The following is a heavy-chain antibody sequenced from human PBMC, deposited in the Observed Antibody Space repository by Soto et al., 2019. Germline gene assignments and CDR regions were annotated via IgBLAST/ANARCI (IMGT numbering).Heavy chain of an antibody. J-gene: IGHJ6*02. CDR1: GYTFTNYG. D-gene: IGHD3-10*01. Sequence: QVQLVQSGDEVKKPGASVKVSCKASGYTFTNYGISWVRQAPGQGLEWMGWINGYNGNTVYTQKIQGRLTMTADTSTATAYMELRSLRSDDTAVYYCVREGDGVSYYYGMDVWGQGTTVIVSS. CDR2: INGYNGNT. V-gene: IGHV1-18*01. CDR3: VREGDGVSYYYGMDV.